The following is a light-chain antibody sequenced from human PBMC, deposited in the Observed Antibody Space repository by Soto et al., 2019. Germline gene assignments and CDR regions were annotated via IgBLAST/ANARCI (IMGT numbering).Light chain of an antibody. CDR3: SSYTSSNTEV. CDR2: DVS. J-gene: IGLJ1*01. Sequence: QSALTQPASVSGSPGQSIAISCTGTSSDVGGYNYVSWYQQHPGKAPKLMIYDVSSRPSGVSNRFSGSKSGNTASLTISGLQAGDEADYYCSSYTSSNTEVFGTGTKVTVL. V-gene: IGLV2-14*03. CDR1: SSDVGGYNY.